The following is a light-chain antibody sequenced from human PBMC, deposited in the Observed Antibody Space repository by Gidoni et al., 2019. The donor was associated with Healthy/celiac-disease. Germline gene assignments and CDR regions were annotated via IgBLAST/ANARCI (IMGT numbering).Light chain of an antibody. CDR3: QQYYSNPPFT. V-gene: IGKV1-8*01. Sequence: AIRLTQSPSSFSASTGDRVTITCRASQGISSYLAWYQQKPGKAPKLLIYAASTLQSGVPSRFSGSGSGTDFSLTISCLQSEDFATYYCQQYYSNPPFTFGPGTKVEIK. J-gene: IGKJ3*01. CDR2: AAS. CDR1: QGISSY.